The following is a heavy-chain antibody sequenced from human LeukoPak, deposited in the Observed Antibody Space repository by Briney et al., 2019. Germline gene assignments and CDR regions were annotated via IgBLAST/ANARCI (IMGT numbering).Heavy chain of an antibody. CDR1: GFTFDDYA. CDR2: ISWNSGSI. Sequence: PGGSLRLSCAASGFTFDDYAMHWVRQAPGRGLEWVSGISWNSGSIGYADSVKGRFTISRDNAKNSLYLQMNSLRAEDTALYYCAKEGGYSSSLDYWGQGTLVTVSS. CDR3: AKEGGYSSSLDY. J-gene: IGHJ4*02. D-gene: IGHD6-13*01. V-gene: IGHV3-9*01.